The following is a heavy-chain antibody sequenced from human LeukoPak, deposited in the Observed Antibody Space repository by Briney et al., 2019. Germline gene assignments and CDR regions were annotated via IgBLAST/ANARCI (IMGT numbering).Heavy chain of an antibody. V-gene: IGHV3-15*01. CDR2: IKSKTDGGTT. Sequence: PGGSLRLSCAASGFTFNNAWMSWVRQAPGKGLEWVGRIKSKTDGGTTDYAAPVKVRFTIPRDDSKNTLYLQMNSLKTEDTAVYYCSTGPGYCTNGICYPAYWGQGTLVTVSS. J-gene: IGHJ4*02. D-gene: IGHD2-8*01. CDR1: GFTFNNAW. CDR3: STGPGYCTNGICYPAY.